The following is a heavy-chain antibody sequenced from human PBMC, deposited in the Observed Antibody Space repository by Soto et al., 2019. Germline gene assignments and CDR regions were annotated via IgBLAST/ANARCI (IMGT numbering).Heavy chain of an antibody. D-gene: IGHD1-26*01. V-gene: IGHV3-30*18. Sequence: PGGSLGLSCAAPGFTFSSNGIHWVCQAPAKGLEWVAVISYDGKNRYYADSVMARFTISRDNSKNTLYLQMNSLRTEDTAVYYCAKALYSGSYRPLAFDIWGQGTMVTVSS. CDR3: AKALYSGSYRPLAFDI. CDR2: ISYDGKNR. CDR1: GFTFSSNG. J-gene: IGHJ3*02.